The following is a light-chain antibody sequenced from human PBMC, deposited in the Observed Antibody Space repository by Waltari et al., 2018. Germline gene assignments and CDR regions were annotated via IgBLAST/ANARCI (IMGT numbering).Light chain of an antibody. Sequence: QSALTQPASVSGYPGQSITISCTGTSSDIGGDDVVSWYQPYPGMAPKLMIYEVTNRPSGVSGRFSGSKSGTTASLTISGLQPEDEADYYCTSYTTSTTVLFGGGTKVTVL. J-gene: IGLJ3*02. CDR2: EVT. CDR1: SSDIGGDDV. V-gene: IGLV2-14*01. CDR3: TSYTTSTTVL.